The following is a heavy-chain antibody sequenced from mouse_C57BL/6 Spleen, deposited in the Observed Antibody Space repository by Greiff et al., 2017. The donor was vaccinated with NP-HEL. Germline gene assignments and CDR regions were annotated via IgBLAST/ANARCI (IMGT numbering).Heavy chain of an antibody. V-gene: IGHV5-4*01. CDR1: GFTFSSYA. J-gene: IGHJ4*01. CDR2: LSDGGRYT. Sequence: EVMLVESGGGLVKPGGSLKLSCAASGFTFSSYAMSWVRQTPEKRLEWVATLSDGGRYTYYPDNVKGRFTISSDNAKNNLYLQMSHLKSEDTAMYYCARDRGPQYYYAMDYWGQGTSVTVSS. D-gene: IGHD3-3*01. CDR3: ARDRGPQYYYAMDY.